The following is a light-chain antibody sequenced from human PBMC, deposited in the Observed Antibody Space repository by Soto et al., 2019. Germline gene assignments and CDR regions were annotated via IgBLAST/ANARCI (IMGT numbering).Light chain of an antibody. CDR2: DVI. V-gene: IGLV2-14*03. Sequence: QSALTQPASVSGSPGQSITISCTGTSSDVGGYNYVSWYQQHPGKAPKLIMYDVINRPSGVSNRFSGSKSGNTASLTISGLQAEDEADYYCSSYTSSSARVFGGGTKVTVL. CDR3: SSYTSSSARV. CDR1: SSDVGGYNY. J-gene: IGLJ3*02.